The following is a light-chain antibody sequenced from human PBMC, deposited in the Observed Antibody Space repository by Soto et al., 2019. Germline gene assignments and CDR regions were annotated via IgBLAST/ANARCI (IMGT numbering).Light chain of an antibody. CDR1: SSDVGGYNY. Sequence: QSALNQPASVSGSPGQSITISCTGTSSDVGGYNYVSWYQQHPGKAPKLMIYDVSNRPSGVSNRFSGSKSGNTASLTISGLQAEDEADYYCSSYTSSSTVFGTGTKVTV. CDR3: SSYTSSSTV. CDR2: DVS. J-gene: IGLJ1*01. V-gene: IGLV2-14*01.